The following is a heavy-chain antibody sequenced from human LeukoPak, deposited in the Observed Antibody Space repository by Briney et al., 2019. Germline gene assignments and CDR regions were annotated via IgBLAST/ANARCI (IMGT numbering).Heavy chain of an antibody. Sequence: KPSQTLSLTCAISGDSISTNSVAWNWIRQSPSRGLEWLGRTYYRSKWNNDYAVSVKSRITINPDTSKNQFSLQLNSVTPDDTALYYCARGRYSGFDLWGQGTMVTVSS. CDR1: GDSISTNSVA. D-gene: IGHD2-15*01. CDR3: ARGRYSGFDL. J-gene: IGHJ3*01. CDR2: TYYRSKWNN. V-gene: IGHV6-1*01.